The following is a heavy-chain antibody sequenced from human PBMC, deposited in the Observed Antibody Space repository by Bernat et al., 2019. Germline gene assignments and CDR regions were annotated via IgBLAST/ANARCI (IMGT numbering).Heavy chain of an antibody. CDR3: ASMGGYDSADAFDI. D-gene: IGHD5-12*01. CDR1: GFTFSSYE. V-gene: IGHV3-48*03. CDR2: ISSSGSTI. Sequence: EVQLVESGGGLVQPGGSLRLSCAASGFTFSSYEMNWVRQAPGKGLEWVSYISSSGSTIYYADSVKGRFTISRDNAKNSLYLQMNSLRAEETDVYYCASMGGYDSADAFDIWGQGTMVTVSS. J-gene: IGHJ3*02.